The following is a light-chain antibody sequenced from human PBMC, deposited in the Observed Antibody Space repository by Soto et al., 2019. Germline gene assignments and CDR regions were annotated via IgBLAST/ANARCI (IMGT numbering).Light chain of an antibody. CDR2: ADN. CDR1: SGSIASNY. V-gene: IGLV6-57*04. CDR3: QSYDSSNVV. J-gene: IGLJ2*01. Sequence: FLLTQPHSVSESPGKTVTISCTRSSGSIASNYVQWYQQRPGSAPTTVIYADNQRPSGVPDRFSGSIDSSSNSASLTISGLETEDEADYYCQSYDSSNVVFGGGTKLTVL.